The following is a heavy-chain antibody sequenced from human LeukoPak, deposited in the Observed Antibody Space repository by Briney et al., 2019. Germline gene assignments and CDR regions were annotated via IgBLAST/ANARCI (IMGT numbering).Heavy chain of an antibody. CDR3: ARRYYYGSGSYEVVDY. J-gene: IGHJ4*02. CDR1: GFTFSSYE. Sequence: GGSLRLSCAASGFTFSSYEMNWVRQAPGKGLEWVSYISSSGSTIYYADSVKGRFTISRDNAKNSLYLQMNSLRAEDTAVYYCARRYYYGSGSYEVVDYWGQGTLVTVSS. V-gene: IGHV3-48*03. D-gene: IGHD3-10*01. CDR2: ISSSGSTI.